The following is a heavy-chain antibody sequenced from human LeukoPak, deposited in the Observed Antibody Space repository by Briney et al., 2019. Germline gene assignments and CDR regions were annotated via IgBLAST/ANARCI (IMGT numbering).Heavy chain of an antibody. D-gene: IGHD4-11*01. J-gene: IGHJ4*02. V-gene: IGHV1-2*07. CDR2: INPSSGGT. CDR1: GYTFSGYY. CDR3: ARADGSVTSPSDY. Sequence: ASVKVSCKTSGYTFSGYYIHWVRQAPGQGLEWMGWINPSSGGTNYAHKFRGRVTMTRVTSISTAYMELSRLTSDDTAVYYCARADGSVTSPSDYWGQGTLVTVSS.